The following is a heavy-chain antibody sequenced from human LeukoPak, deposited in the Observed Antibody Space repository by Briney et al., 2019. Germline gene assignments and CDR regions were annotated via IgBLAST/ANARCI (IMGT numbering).Heavy chain of an antibody. CDR3: AKEGDFYDILTDY. V-gene: IGHV3-53*01. J-gene: IGHJ4*02. CDR2: IYSGGST. Sequence: PGGSLRLSCAASGFTVSSNYMSWVRQAPGKGLEWVSVIYSGGSTYYADSVKGRFTISRDNSKNTLYLQMNSLRAEDTAVYYCAKEGDFYDILTDYWGQGTLVTVSS. CDR1: GFTVSSNY. D-gene: IGHD3-9*01.